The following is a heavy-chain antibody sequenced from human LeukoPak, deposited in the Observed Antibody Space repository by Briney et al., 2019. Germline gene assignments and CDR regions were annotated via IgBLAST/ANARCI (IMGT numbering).Heavy chain of an antibody. J-gene: IGHJ4*02. CDR3: ANTYDFWSGCTHIDY. CDR1: GFTFSSYA. Sequence: PGGSLRLSCAASGFTFSSYAMSWVRQAPGKGQEWVSAISGSGGSTYYADSVKGRFTISRDNSKNTLYLQMDSLRAEDTAVYYCANTYDFWSGCTHIDYWGQGTLVTVSS. CDR2: ISGSGGST. V-gene: IGHV3-23*01. D-gene: IGHD3-3*01.